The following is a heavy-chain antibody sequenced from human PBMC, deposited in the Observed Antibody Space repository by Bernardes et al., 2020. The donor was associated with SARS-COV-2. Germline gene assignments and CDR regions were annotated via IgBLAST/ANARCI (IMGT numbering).Heavy chain of an antibody. D-gene: IGHD6-19*01. CDR3: ARAPPEAVAGMGLFDY. CDR1: GGSISTSTHY. V-gene: IGHV4-39*01. J-gene: IGHJ4*02. Sequence: SETLSLTRTVSGGSISTSTHYWGWIRQSPGKGLEWIGTIYYTGSTYYNPSLKSRVTISVDTSKNQFSLRLTSVTAADTSVYYCARAPPEAVAGMGLFDYWGQGTLVTVSS. CDR2: IYYTGST.